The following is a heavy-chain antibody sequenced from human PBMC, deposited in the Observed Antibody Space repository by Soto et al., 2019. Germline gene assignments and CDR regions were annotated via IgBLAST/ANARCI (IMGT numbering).Heavy chain of an antibody. CDR1: GGSIRSGDYY. V-gene: IGHV4-30-4*01. J-gene: IGHJ4*02. D-gene: IGHD3-16*01. CDR2: IYYSGST. CDR3: ARNHDYLWYFDY. Sequence: SETLSLTCTVSGGSIRSGDYYWSWIRQPPGKGLEWIGYIYYSGSTYYNPYLKSRVTISVDTSKNQFSLKLSSVTAADTTVYYCARNHDYLWYFDYWGQGTLVTVSS.